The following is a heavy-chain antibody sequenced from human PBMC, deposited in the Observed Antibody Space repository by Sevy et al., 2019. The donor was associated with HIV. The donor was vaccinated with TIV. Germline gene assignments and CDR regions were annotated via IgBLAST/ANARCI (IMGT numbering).Heavy chain of an antibody. D-gene: IGHD3-3*01. J-gene: IGHJ6*02. Sequence: SETLSLTCAVYSGSFSGYYWSWIRQPPGKGLEWIGEINHSGSTNYNPSLKSRVTISVDTSRNQFSLKLSSVTAADTAVYYCARLITILNYYGMDVWGQGTTVTVSS. CDR2: INHSGST. CDR1: SGSFSGYY. V-gene: IGHV4-34*01. CDR3: ARLITILNYYGMDV.